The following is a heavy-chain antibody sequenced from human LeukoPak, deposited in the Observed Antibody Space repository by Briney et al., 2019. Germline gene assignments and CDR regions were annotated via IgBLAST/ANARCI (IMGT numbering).Heavy chain of an antibody. CDR1: GFTFDDYA. CDR3: AKGAAYDFWSAYVDN. V-gene: IGHV3-9*01. J-gene: IGHJ4*02. Sequence: PGGSLRLSCAASGFTFDDYAMHWVRQVPGKGLEWVSGISWNSGSIGYADSVKGRFTISRDNAKNSLSLQMNSVKTEDTAFYYCAKGAAYDFWSAYVDNWGQGILVTVSS. D-gene: IGHD3-3*01. CDR2: ISWNSGSI.